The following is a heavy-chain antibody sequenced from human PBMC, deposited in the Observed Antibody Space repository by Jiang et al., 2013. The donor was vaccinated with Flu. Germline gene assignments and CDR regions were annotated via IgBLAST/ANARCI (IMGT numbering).Heavy chain of an antibody. D-gene: IGHD6-13*01. Sequence: GPGLVKPSGTLSLTCDVSGESISSSSWWSWVRQPPGKGLEWIAEVYHNGDTNHSPSLKSRVTISGDKSKNQVSLRLTSVTVADTAVYYCARDPVAAAGTAFDIWGQGTMVTVSS. CDR1: GESISSSSW. CDR3: ARDPVAAAGTAFDI. J-gene: IGHJ3*02. V-gene: IGHV4-4*02. CDR2: VYHNGDT.